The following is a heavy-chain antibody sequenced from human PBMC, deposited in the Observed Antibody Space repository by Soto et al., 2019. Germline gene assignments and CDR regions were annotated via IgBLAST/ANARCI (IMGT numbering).Heavy chain of an antibody. V-gene: IGHV1-3*01. CDR3: ARAGYCSSTSCSDAFDI. Sequence: ASVKVSCKASGYTFTSYAMHWVRQAPGQRLEWMGWINAGNGNTKYSQKFQGRVTITRDTSASTAYMELSSLRSEDTAVYYCARAGYCSSTSCSDAFDIWGQGTMVTVSS. CDR2: INAGNGNT. J-gene: IGHJ3*02. CDR1: GYTFTSYA. D-gene: IGHD2-2*01.